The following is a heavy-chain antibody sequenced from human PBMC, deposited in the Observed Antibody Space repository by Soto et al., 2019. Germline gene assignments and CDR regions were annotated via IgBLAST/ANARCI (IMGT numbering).Heavy chain of an antibody. V-gene: IGHV4-31*03. D-gene: IGHD2-2*01. CDR3: ATFATPYYYGMDV. CDR1: GGSISSGGYY. Sequence: SETLSLTCTVSGGSISSGGYYWSWIRQHPGKGLEWIGYIYYSGSTYYNPSLKSRVTISVDTSKNQFSLKLSSVTAADTAVYYCATFATPYYYGMDVWGQGTTVTVSS. CDR2: IYYSGST. J-gene: IGHJ6*02.